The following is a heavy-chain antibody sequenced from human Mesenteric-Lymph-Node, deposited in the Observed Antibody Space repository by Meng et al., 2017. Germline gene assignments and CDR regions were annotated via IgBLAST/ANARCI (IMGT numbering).Heavy chain of an antibody. J-gene: IGHJ4*02. CDR2: IKPDGSAN. V-gene: IGHV3-7*01. D-gene: IGHD2-2*02. CDR1: GFTFSNSW. CDR3: TRVGREIPTY. Sequence: GGSLRLSCAASGFTFSNSWMNWIRQTPGKGLEWVANIKPDGSANAYVDSVKGRFTISRDNAKDSLYLQMNSLRAEDTAVYYCTRVGREIPTYWGQGTLVTVSS.